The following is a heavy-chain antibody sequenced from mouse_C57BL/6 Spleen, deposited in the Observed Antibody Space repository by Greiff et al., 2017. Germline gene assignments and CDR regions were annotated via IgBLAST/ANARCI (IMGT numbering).Heavy chain of an antibody. Sequence: VQLQQPGAELVKPGASVKMSCKASGYTFTSYWLTWVKPRPGPGLEWIGDIYPGSGSTNYNEKFKSKATLTVATSSSTAYMQLSSLTSEDSAVYYCAREGTTSFDYWGQGTTLTVSS. CDR3: AREGTTSFDY. J-gene: IGHJ2*01. CDR1: GYTFTSYW. D-gene: IGHD5-5*01. CDR2: IYPGSGST. V-gene: IGHV1-55*01.